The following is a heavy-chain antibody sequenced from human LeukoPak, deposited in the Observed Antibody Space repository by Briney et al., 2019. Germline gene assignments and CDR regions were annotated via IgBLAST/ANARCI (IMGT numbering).Heavy chain of an antibody. V-gene: IGHV3-21*01. J-gene: IGHJ4*02. CDR2: ISSSSSYI. D-gene: IGHD6-19*01. CDR1: GFTFSSYS. CDR3: ARATTEQWLVE. Sequence: GGSLRHSCAASGFTFSSYSMNWVRQAPGKGLEWVSSISSSSSYIYYADSVKGRFTISRDNAKNSLYLQMNSLRAEDTAVYYCARATTEQWLVEWGQGTLVTVSS.